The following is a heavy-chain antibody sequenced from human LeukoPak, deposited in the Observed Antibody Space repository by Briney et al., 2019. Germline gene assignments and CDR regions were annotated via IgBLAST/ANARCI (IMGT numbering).Heavy chain of an antibody. Sequence: SETLSLTCTVSGGSISSYYWSWIRQPPGEGLEWIGYIYYSGSTYYNPSLKSRVTISVDTSKNQFSLKLSSVTAADTAVYYCARTVVALYYYYYYYMDVWGKGTTVTVSS. V-gene: IGHV4-59*04. D-gene: IGHD2-15*01. CDR3: ARTVVALYYYYYYYMDV. J-gene: IGHJ6*03. CDR1: GGSISSYY. CDR2: IYYSGST.